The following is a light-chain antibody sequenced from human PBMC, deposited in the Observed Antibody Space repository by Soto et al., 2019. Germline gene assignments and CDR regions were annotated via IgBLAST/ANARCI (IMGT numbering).Light chain of an antibody. CDR1: QSVSSY. Sequence: EILLTQSPCTLSLSAGERATLSCRASQSVSSYLAWYQQKPGQAPTLLIYDASNRANGIPARFSGSGPGTDLTLTISSLEPEDFAVYYCQQRSNWPPTFGQGTRLEIK. CDR3: QQRSNWPPT. CDR2: DAS. V-gene: IGKV3-11*01. J-gene: IGKJ5*01.